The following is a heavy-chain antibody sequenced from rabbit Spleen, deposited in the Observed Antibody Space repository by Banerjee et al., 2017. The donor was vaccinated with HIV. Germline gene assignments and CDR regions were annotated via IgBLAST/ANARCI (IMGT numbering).Heavy chain of an antibody. CDR2: IYGGSSGST. V-gene: IGHV1S40*01. CDR1: GFSFSSSYY. J-gene: IGHJ6*01. CDR3: ARGSATMTLVITGFYLGL. Sequence: QSLEESGGGLVQPEGSLTLTCTASGFSFSSSYYMCWVRQTPGKGLEYIACIYGGSSGSTVYASWAKGRFTISETSSTTVTLQMTSFTAADTATYFCARGSATMTLVITGFYLGLWGQGTLVTVS. D-gene: IGHD2-1*01.